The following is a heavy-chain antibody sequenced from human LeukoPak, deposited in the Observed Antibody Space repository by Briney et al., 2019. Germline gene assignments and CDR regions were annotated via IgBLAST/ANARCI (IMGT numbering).Heavy chain of an antibody. CDR1: GFTFSSYA. J-gene: IGHJ4*02. CDR3: ARGGPCSTSCYYDY. D-gene: IGHD2-2*01. Sequence: GGSLRLSCAASGFTFSSYAMHWVRQAPGKGLEWVAVISYDGSNKYYADSVKGRFTISRDNSKNTLYLQMNSLRAEDTAVYYCARGGPCSTSCYYDYWGQGTLVTVSS. CDR2: ISYDGSNK. V-gene: IGHV3-30-3*01.